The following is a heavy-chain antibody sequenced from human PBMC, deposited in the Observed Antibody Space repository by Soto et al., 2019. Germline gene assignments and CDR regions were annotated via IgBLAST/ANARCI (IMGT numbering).Heavy chain of an antibody. CDR1: GYTFTGYY. Sequence: ASVKVSCKASGYTFTGYYMHWMRQAPGQGLGWMGWINPNSGGTNYAQKFQGWVTMTRDTSISTAYMELSRLRSDDTAVYYCARGRGGYDFTPLYYYYYMDVWGKGTTVTVSS. CDR3: ARGRGGYDFTPLYYYYYMDV. J-gene: IGHJ6*03. D-gene: IGHD5-12*01. CDR2: INPNSGGT. V-gene: IGHV1-2*04.